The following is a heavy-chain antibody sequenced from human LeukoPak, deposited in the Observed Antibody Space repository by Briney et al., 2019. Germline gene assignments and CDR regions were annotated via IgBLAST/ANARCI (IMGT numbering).Heavy chain of an antibody. J-gene: IGHJ4*02. V-gene: IGHV4-30-4*08. CDR1: GGSISSGDYY. D-gene: IGHD3-9*01. CDR3: ARGATYYDILTGYYYRYSYFDY. Sequence: SETLSLTCTVSGGSISSGDYYWSWIRQPPGKGLEWIGYIYYSGSTYYNPSLKSRVTISVDTSKNQFSLKLSSVTAADTAVYYCARGATYYDILTGYYYRYSYFDYWGQGTLVTVSS. CDR2: IYYSGST.